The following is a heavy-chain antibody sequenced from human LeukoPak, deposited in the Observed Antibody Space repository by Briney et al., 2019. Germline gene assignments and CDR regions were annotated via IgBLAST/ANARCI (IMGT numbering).Heavy chain of an antibody. V-gene: IGHV3-7*01. J-gene: IGHJ4*02. CDR1: GFTFSSYW. CDR3: AKDLYGRMGSYYFDY. Sequence: GGSLRLSCAASGFTFSSYWMSWVRQAPGKGLEWVANIKQDGSEKYYVDSVKGRFTISRDNAKNSLYLQMNSLRAEDTAVYYCAKDLYGRMGSYYFDYWGQGTLVTVSS. CDR2: IKQDGSEK. D-gene: IGHD3-10*01.